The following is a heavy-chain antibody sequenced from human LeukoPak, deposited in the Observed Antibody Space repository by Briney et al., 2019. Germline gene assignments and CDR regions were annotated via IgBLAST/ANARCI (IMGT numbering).Heavy chain of an antibody. Sequence: ASVKVSCKASGYTFTGYYMHWVRQAPGQGLEWMGWINPNSGGTNYAQKFQGRVTMTRDTSISTAYMELSRLRSDDTAVYYCARDLITMVRGVIFRWFDPWGQGTLVTVSS. D-gene: IGHD3-10*01. V-gene: IGHV1-2*02. J-gene: IGHJ5*02. CDR3: ARDLITMVRGVIFRWFDP. CDR1: GYTFTGYY. CDR2: INPNSGGT.